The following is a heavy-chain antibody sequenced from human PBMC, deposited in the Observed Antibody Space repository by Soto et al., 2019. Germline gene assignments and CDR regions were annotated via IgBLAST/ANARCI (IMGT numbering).Heavy chain of an antibody. CDR1: GGSITSANW. V-gene: IGHV4-4*02. CDR3: ARVLRGWFDP. J-gene: IGHJ5*02. Sequence: TLSLTCAVAGGSITSANWWTWVRQPPGGGLEWIGEISHSGITNYKASLKSRVTMSVDKTKNDVSLKLTSVTAADTAVYYCARVLRGWFDPWGQGTPVTVSS. CDR2: ISHSGIT.